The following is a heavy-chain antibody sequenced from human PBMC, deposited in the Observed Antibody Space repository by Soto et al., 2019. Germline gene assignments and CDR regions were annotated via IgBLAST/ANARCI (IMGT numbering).Heavy chain of an antibody. CDR2: VYYSGTT. CDR1: GGSSSSSTYY. J-gene: IGHJ6*02. Sequence: SETLSLTCTVSGGSSSSSTYYWGWIRQPPGQGLEWIGTVYYSGTTYYNPSLKSRVTISVDTSKNQFSLQLSSVTAADTAVYYCARRSQVGATRGLDVWGQGTTVTVSS. V-gene: IGHV4-39*01. CDR3: ARRSQVGATRGLDV. D-gene: IGHD1-26*01.